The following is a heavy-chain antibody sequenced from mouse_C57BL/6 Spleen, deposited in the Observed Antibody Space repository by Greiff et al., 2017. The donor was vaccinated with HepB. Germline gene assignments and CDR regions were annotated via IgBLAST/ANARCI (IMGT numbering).Heavy chain of an antibody. CDR2: ISSGGDYI. CDR1: GFTFSSYA. J-gene: IGHJ4*01. D-gene: IGHD1-2*01. CDR3: TRDGGTTASPLYYAMDY. V-gene: IGHV5-9-1*02. Sequence: EVHLVESGEGLVKPGGSLKLSCAASGFTFSSYAMSWVRQTPEKRLEWVAYISSGGDYIYYADTVKGRFTISRDNARNTLYLQMSSLKSEDTAMYYCTRDGGTTASPLYYAMDYWGQGTSVTVSS.